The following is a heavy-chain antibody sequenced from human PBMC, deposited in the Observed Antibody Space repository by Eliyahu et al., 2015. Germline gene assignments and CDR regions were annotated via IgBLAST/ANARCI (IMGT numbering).Heavy chain of an antibody. CDR3: ARQNYYDTSVYIDY. CDR1: GYXFTNYW. J-gene: IGHJ4*02. D-gene: IGHD3-22*01. Sequence: EVQLVQSGAEVKKPGESLKXSCKISGYXFTNYWIGWVRQMPGKGLECVGIIYPGDSAPRYSPSFQGQVTISADKSINTAYLQWSSLKASDTAIYYCARQNYYDTSVYIDYWGQGTLVTVSS. V-gene: IGHV5-51*03. CDR2: IYPGDSAP.